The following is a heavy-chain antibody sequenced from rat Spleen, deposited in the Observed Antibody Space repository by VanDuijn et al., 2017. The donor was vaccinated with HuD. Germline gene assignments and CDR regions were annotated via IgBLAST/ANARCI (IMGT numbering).Heavy chain of an antibody. CDR1: GFTFSSFA. CDR2: ISYDGGNT. D-gene: IGHD1-12*02. J-gene: IGHJ1*01. V-gene: IGHV5S11*01. CDR3: AKGNYYYDGFDF. Sequence: EVQLVESGGGLVQPGRSMKLSCAASGFTFSSFAMAWVRQAPTKGLEWVASISYDGGNTYYRDSVKGRFTISRDNAKSSLYLQMDSLRSEATSTYYCAKGNYYYDGFDFWGPGTMVTVSS.